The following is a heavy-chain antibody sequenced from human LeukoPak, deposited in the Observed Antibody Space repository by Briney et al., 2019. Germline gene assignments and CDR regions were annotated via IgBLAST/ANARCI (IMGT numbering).Heavy chain of an antibody. Sequence: GSSVKVSCKASGGTFSSYAISWVRQAPGQGLEWMGWMNPNSGNTGYAQKFQGRVTITRNTSISTAYMELSSLRSEDTAVYYCARGFSSVAPDAFDIWGQGTMVTVSS. CDR3: ARGFSSVAPDAFDI. CDR1: GGTFSSYA. D-gene: IGHD2-15*01. V-gene: IGHV1-8*03. J-gene: IGHJ3*02. CDR2: MNPNSGNT.